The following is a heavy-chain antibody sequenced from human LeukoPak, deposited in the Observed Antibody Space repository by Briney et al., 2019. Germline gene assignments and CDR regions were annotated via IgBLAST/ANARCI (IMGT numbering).Heavy chain of an antibody. J-gene: IGHJ3*01. V-gene: IGHV4-4*07. Sequence: PSETLSLTCTVSGGSMSSYYWSWIRQPAGKGLEWIGRIHTSGSTNYNPSLRSRVTMSVDTSKNQFFLKLSYVTAADTALYYCARSLFTSGFVEYHAFDLWGQGTMVTVSS. CDR2: IHTSGST. D-gene: IGHD3-10*01. CDR3: ARSLFTSGFVEYHAFDL. CDR1: GGSMSSYY.